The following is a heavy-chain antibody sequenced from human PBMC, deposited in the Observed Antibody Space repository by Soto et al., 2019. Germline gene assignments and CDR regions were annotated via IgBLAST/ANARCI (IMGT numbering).Heavy chain of an antibody. D-gene: IGHD2-2*02. V-gene: IGHV3-30*18. Sequence: QVQLVESGGGVVQAGRSLRLSCAASGCTFSKFGMHWVRQAPGKGLEWVALISYDGSTKLYGDSFKGRFTISIDYSQKNLFLQMDSLRPDDTAVYFCAKDWDGFTVTAYTYGMDVWGQGTTVTVSS. CDR3: AKDWDGFTVTAYTYGMDV. CDR2: ISYDGSTK. J-gene: IGHJ6*02. CDR1: GCTFSKFG.